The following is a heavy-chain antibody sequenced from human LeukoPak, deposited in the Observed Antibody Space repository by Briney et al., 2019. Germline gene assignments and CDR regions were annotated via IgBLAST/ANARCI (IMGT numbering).Heavy chain of an antibody. CDR2: ISGSGGST. V-gene: IGHV3-23*01. CDR1: GFTFSSYA. Sequence: GGSLTLSCAASGFTFSSYAMSWVRQAPGKGLEWGSAISGSGGSTYYADSVKVRFTSARHNSKTTMSLQMNSLRAEDTAVYYCAKHYDSSGYYFFDYWGQGTLVTVSS. CDR3: AKHYDSSGYYFFDY. D-gene: IGHD3-22*01. J-gene: IGHJ4*02.